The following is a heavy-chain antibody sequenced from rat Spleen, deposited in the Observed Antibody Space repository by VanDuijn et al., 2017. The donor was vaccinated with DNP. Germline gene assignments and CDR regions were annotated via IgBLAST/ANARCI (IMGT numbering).Heavy chain of an antibody. J-gene: IGHJ2*01. Sequence: EVKLVESGGGLVQPGRSLKLSCAASGFNFNGFWMGWVRQAPGKGLEWIGEINMDGNTINYTPSLKDKFTISRDNGQNTLYLQMSKLRSEDTAIYYCVRANSGDPFDYWGQGVMVTVSS. CDR3: VRANSGDPFDY. D-gene: IGHD1-1*01. V-gene: IGHV4-2*01. CDR2: INMDGNTI. CDR1: GFNFNGFW.